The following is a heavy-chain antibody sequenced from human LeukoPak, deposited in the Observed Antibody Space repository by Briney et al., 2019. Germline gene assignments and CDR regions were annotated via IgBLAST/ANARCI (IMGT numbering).Heavy chain of an antibody. CDR3: ARGKRPATVDY. V-gene: IGHV4-30-2*01. J-gene: IGHJ4*02. D-gene: IGHD2-2*01. Sequence: PSETLSLTCTVSGGSISSGGYYWSWIRQPPGKGLEWIGYIYHSGSTYYNPSLKSRVTISVDRSKNQFSLKLSSVTAADTAVYYCARGKRPATVDYWGQGTLVTVSS. CDR1: GGSISSGGYY. CDR2: IYHSGST.